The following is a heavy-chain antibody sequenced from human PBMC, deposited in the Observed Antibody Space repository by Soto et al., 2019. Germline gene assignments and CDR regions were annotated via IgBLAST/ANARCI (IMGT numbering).Heavy chain of an antibody. CDR2: IYYSGST. D-gene: IGHD2-2*01. J-gene: IGHJ5*02. CDR1: GGSISSSSYY. CDR3: ARPYCSSTSCPTWWFDP. Sequence: ETLSLTCTVSGGSISSSSYYWGWIRQPPGKGLEWIGSIYYSGSTYYNPSLKSRVTISVDTSKNQFSLKLSSVTAADTAVYYCARPYCSSTSCPTWWFDPWGQGTLVTVSS. V-gene: IGHV4-39*01.